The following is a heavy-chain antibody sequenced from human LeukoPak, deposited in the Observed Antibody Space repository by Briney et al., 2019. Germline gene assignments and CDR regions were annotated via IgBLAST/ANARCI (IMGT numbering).Heavy chain of an antibody. J-gene: IGHJ6*03. CDR2: IYYSGNT. D-gene: IGHD6-6*01. V-gene: IGHV4-59*01. CDR3: ARDWGVTARPGYMDV. CDR1: GGSISPYY. Sequence: SETLSLTCTVSGGSISPYYWSWMRQSPGKGLEWIGYIYYSGNTYYNPSLKSRVTISVDTSKNQFSLKLSSVTAADTAVYYCARDWGVTARPGYMDVWGKGTTVTVSS.